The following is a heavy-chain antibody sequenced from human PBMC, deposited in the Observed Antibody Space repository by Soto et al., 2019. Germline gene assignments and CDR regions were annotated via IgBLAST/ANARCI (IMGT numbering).Heavy chain of an antibody. D-gene: IGHD3-22*01. V-gene: IGHV1-18*01. CDR2: ISAYNGNT. CDR1: GYTFTSYG. Sequence: GASVKVSCKASGYTFTSYGISWVRQAPGQGLEWMGWISAYNGNTNYAQKLQGRVTMTTDASTSTAYMELRSLRSDDTAVYYCARDHHTYYYDSSGSDYWGQGTLVTVSS. J-gene: IGHJ4*02. CDR3: ARDHHTYYYDSSGSDY.